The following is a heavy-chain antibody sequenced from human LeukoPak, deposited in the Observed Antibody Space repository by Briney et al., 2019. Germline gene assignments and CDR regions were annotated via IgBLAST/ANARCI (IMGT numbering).Heavy chain of an antibody. CDR2: TYYSCKWYN. V-gene: IGHV6-1*01. J-gene: IGHJ3*02. CDR1: GDSVSSNSAA. Sequence: SQTLSLTCAISGDSVSSNSAAWNWIRQAPSRGLEWLGRTYYSCKWYNDYAVSVNSRITINPDPPKNQLSLQLNSVSREDTAVYYCGRVQDLAYVFYIWGEGTKVTVS. CDR3: GRVQDLAYVFYI.